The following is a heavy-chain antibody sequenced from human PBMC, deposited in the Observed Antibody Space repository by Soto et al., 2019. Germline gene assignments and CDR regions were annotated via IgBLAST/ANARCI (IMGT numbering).Heavy chain of an antibody. J-gene: IGHJ4*02. V-gene: IGHV4-59*08. CDR3: ARHEDLDSYYFDS. CDR2: ISNTGKT. Sequence: QVQLQESGPGLVKPSETLSLARTVSHGSISSSYWSWIRQPPGKGLEWIGYISNTGKTAYHPSLNSRVTFSIDTAKNQVSLRLSSVTAADTAVYYCARHEDLDSYYFDSWGRGTLVTVSS. CDR1: HGSISSSY.